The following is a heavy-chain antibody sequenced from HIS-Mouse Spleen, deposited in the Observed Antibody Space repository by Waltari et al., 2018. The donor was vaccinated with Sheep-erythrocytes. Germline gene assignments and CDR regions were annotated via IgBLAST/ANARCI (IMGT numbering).Heavy chain of an antibody. D-gene: IGHD6-13*01. CDR3: ARDPRGAAAAFYGMDV. CDR1: GGSISSSSYY. Sequence: QLQLQESGPGLVKPSETLSLTCTVSGGSISSSSYYWGWIRQPPGKGLEWIGSIYYSGGTYYNPSLKSRVTISVDTSKNQFSLKLSSVTAADTAVYYCARDPRGAAAAFYGMDVWGQGTTVTVSS. CDR2: IYYSGGT. V-gene: IGHV4-39*07. J-gene: IGHJ6*02.